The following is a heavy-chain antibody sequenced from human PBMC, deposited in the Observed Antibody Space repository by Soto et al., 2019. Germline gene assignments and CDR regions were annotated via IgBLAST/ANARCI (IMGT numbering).Heavy chain of an antibody. V-gene: IGHV3-33*01. CDR2: IWYDGSNK. CDR1: GFTFSSYG. CDR3: ARASWEVLLWFGESPHYLDY. J-gene: IGHJ4*02. Sequence: GGSMRLSCAASGFTFSSYGMHWVRQAPGKGLEWVAVIWYDGSNKYYADSVKGRFTISRDNSKNTLYLQMNSLRAEDTAVYYCARASWEVLLWFGESPHYLDYWHRETLVAISS. D-gene: IGHD3-10*01.